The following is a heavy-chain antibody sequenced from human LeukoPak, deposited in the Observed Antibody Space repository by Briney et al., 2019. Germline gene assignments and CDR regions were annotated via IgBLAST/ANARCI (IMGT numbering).Heavy chain of an antibody. CDR1: GGSISSYY. CDR2: IYYSGST. V-gene: IGHV4-59*01. J-gene: IGHJ5*02. CDR3: ARVSGYYDILTGYNWFDP. Sequence: SETLSLTCTVSGGSISSYYWSWIRQPPGKGLEWIGYIYYSGSTKYNPSLKSRVTISVDTSKNQFSLKLSSVTAADTAVYYCARVSGYYDILTGYNWFDPWGQGTLVTVSS. D-gene: IGHD3-9*01.